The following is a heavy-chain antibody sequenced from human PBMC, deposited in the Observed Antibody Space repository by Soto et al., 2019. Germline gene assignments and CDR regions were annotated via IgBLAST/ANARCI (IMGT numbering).Heavy chain of an antibody. J-gene: IGHJ4*02. Sequence: QVQLQESGPGLVKPSQTLSLTCTVSGGSISSGNYYWSWIRQPPGKGLEWIGYIYYSGSTYYNPSLKSRVTISVDTSKNQFSLKLSSVTAADTAVYYCARCPGDGYNDFDYWGQGTLVTVSS. CDR3: ARCPGDGYNDFDY. D-gene: IGHD5-12*01. V-gene: IGHV4-30-4*01. CDR1: GGSISSGNYY. CDR2: IYYSGST.